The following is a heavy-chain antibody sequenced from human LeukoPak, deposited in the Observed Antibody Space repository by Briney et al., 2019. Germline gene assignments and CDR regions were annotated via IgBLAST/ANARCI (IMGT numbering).Heavy chain of an antibody. V-gene: IGHV1-69*13. J-gene: IGHJ5*02. CDR2: IIPIFGTA. Sequence: ASVKVSCKASGGTFSSYAISWVRQAPGQGLEWMGGIIPIFGTANYAQKFQGRVTITADESTSTAYMELSSLRSEDTAVYFCARAQLPFNWFDPRGQGTLVTVSS. CDR1: GGTFSSYA. D-gene: IGHD2-2*01. CDR3: ARAQLPFNWFDP.